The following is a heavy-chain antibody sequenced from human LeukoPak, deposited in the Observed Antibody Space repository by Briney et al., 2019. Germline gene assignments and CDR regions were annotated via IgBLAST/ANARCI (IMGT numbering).Heavy chain of an antibody. CDR3: ARVAGGSHHFDY. J-gene: IGHJ4*02. Sequence: PGGSLRLSCAAYGFAFSTYSMNWVRQAPGEGLEWVSSITSTSSYIYYADSVKGRFTISRDNAKNSLYLQMNTLRAEDTAVYYCARVAGGSHHFDYWGQGTLVTVSS. CDR1: GFAFSTYS. V-gene: IGHV3-21*01. D-gene: IGHD1-26*01. CDR2: ITSTSSYI.